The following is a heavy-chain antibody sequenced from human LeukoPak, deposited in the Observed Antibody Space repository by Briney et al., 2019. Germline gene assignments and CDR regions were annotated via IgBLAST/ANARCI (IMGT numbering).Heavy chain of an antibody. CDR1: GFTFSSYW. J-gene: IGHJ5*02. CDR2: IKQDGSEK. V-gene: IGHV3-7*05. CDR3: AKDSVIIPAGWFDP. D-gene: IGHD2-2*01. Sequence: PGGSLRLSCAASGFTFSSYWMSWVRQAPGKGLEWVANIKQDGSEKYYVDSVKGRFTISRDNAKNSLYLQMNSLRAEDTAVYYCAKDSVIIPAGWFDPWGQGTLVTVSS.